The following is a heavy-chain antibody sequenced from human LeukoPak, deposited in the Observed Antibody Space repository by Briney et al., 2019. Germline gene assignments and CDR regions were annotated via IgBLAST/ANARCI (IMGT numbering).Heavy chain of an antibody. J-gene: IGHJ4*02. CDR2: IYTSGST. D-gene: IGHD3-10*01. V-gene: IGHV4-61*02. CDR1: GGSISSGSYY. Sequence: SETLSLTCTVSGGSISSGSYYWSWIRQPAGKGLEWIGRIYTSGSTNYNPSLKSRVTISVDTSKNQFSLKLSSVTAADTAVYYCAREGRYGSGEFDYWGQGTLVTVSS. CDR3: AREGRYGSGEFDY.